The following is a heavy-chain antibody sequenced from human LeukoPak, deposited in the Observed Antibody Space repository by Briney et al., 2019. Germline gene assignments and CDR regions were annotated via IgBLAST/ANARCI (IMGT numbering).Heavy chain of an antibody. CDR2: IYYSGTT. D-gene: IGHD1-14*01. J-gene: IGHJ4*02. CDR3: ASTRKNREFDY. V-gene: IGHV4-59*08. CDR1: GGSISNYY. Sequence: SETLSLTCTVSGGSISNYYWNWIRQPPGKGLEWIGYIYYSGTTNYNPSLKSRVSMSVDTSKNQFSLKLSSVTAADTAVYYCASTRKNREFDYWGQGTLVTVSS.